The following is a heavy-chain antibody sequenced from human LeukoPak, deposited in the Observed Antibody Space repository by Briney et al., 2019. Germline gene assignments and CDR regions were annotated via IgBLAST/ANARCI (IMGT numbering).Heavy chain of an antibody. CDR3: AKDSLSSFDP. J-gene: IGHJ5*02. CDR1: GFIFSTYG. CDR2: IRHDGSIK. Sequence: GGSLRLSCAASGFIFSTYGMYWVRQAPGKGLEWVAFIRHDGSIKNYADSVKGRSTISRDNSKNTLYLQMNSLRAEDTAVYYCAKDSLSSFDPWGQGTLVTVSS. V-gene: IGHV3-30*02.